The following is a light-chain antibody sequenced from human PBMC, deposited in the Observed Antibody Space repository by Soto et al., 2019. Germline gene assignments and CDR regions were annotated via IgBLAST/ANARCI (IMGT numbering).Light chain of an antibody. CDR3: QQRSSWPRALT. J-gene: IGKJ4*01. CDR1: QSVSSS. V-gene: IGKV3-11*01. Sequence: EIVLTQSPATLSLSPGERATLSCRASQSVSSSLAWYQQKPGQAPRLLIYDASNRATGIPARFSGSGSGTDFTLTISSLEPEDFAVDYCQQRSSWPRALTFGGGTKVEIK. CDR2: DAS.